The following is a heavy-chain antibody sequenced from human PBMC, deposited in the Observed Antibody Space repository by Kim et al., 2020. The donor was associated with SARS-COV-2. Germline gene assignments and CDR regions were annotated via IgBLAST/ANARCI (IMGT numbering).Heavy chain of an antibody. Sequence: LSLTCAASGFTVSSNYMSWVRQAPGKGLEWVSVIYSGGSTYYADSVKGRFTISRDNSKNTLYLQMNSLRAEDTAVYYCARKKTYYYGSGSYYYGMDVWGQGTTVTVSS. CDR2: IYSGGST. J-gene: IGHJ6*02. CDR3: ARKKTYYYGSGSYYYGMDV. V-gene: IGHV3-53*01. CDR1: GFTVSSNY. D-gene: IGHD3-10*01.